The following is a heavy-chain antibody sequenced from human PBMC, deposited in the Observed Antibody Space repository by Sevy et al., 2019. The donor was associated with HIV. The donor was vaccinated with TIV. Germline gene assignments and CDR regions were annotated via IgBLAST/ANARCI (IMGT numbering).Heavy chain of an antibody. CDR1: GFTFSNYP. D-gene: IGHD6-19*01. V-gene: IGHV3-30*03. CDR3: ARSSLAEAGSYGLDV. J-gene: IGHJ6*02. Sequence: GGSLRLSCATSGFTFSNYPMHWVRQAPGKGLEWVAIISSDGSYQYYADSVEGRFTISRDDSKSTVFLLLNSLRAEDTAVYYRARSSLAEAGSYGLDVWGQGTTVTVSS. CDR2: ISSDGSYQ.